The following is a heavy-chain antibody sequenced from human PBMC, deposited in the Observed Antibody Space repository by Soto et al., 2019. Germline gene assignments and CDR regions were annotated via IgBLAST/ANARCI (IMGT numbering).Heavy chain of an antibody. J-gene: IGHJ4*02. Sequence: QVQLVESGGGVVQPGRSLRLSCAASGFTFSSYAMHWVRQAPGKGLEWVAVISYDGSNKYYADSVKGRFTISRDNSKNPLDLQMNSLRAEDTAGYYCARAVDRDSSGYPVDYWGQGTLVTVSS. CDR2: ISYDGSNK. D-gene: IGHD3-22*01. V-gene: IGHV3-30-3*01. CDR1: GFTFSSYA. CDR3: ARAVDRDSSGYPVDY.